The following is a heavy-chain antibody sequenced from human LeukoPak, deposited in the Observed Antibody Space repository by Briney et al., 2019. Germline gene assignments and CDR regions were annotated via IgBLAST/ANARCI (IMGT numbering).Heavy chain of an antibody. D-gene: IGHD6-13*01. J-gene: IGHJ1*01. CDR3: AKVPDPLASACINH. CDR2: ISGSGCGT. V-gene: IGHV3-23*01. CDR1: DSGFTFSSYA. Sequence: PGGSLRLSCAASDSGFTFSSYALRWVRQAPGKGLERVSGISGSGCGTYYADSVKSRFTISRDNSKITLYMQMNSLRADDSAVYYCAKVPDPLASACINHWGQGTLVTVSS.